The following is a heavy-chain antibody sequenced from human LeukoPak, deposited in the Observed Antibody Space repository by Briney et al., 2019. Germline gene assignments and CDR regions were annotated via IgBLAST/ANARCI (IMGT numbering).Heavy chain of an antibody. Sequence: SETLSLTCAVSGYSISSGYYWGWIRQPPGKALEWIGSIYHSGSTYYNPSLKSRVTISVDTSKNQFSLKLSSVTAADTAVYYCARHYGSGGNLFDYWGQGTLVTVSS. J-gene: IGHJ4*02. CDR1: GYSISSGYY. D-gene: IGHD6-19*01. V-gene: IGHV4-38-2*01. CDR3: ARHYGSGGNLFDY. CDR2: IYHSGST.